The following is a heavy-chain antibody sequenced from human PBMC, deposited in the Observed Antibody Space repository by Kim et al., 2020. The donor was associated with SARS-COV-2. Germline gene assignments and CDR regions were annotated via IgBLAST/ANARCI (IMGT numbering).Heavy chain of an antibody. CDR3: ARQTYYYDKGPWFDP. CDR2: IYPGDSDT. Sequence: GESLKISCKGSGYSFTSYWIGWVRQMPGKGLEWMGIIYPGDSDTRYSPSFQGQVTISADKSISTAYLQWSSLKASDTAMYYCARQTYYYDKGPWFDPWGQGTLVTVSS. CDR1: GYSFTSYW. J-gene: IGHJ5*02. V-gene: IGHV5-51*01. D-gene: IGHD3-22*01.